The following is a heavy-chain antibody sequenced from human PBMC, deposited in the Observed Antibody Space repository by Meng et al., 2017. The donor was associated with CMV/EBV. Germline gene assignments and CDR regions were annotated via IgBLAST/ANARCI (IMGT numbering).Heavy chain of an antibody. Sequence: SVKVSCKASGYTFPGYYMHWVRQAPGQGLEWMGWINPNSGGTNYAQKFQGRVTMTRDTSISTAYMELSRLRSDDTAVYYCASDNLYSSSPYYGMDVWGQGTTVTVSS. CDR2: INPNSGGT. CDR3: ASDNLYSSSPYYGMDV. D-gene: IGHD6-6*01. V-gene: IGHV1-2*02. CDR1: GYTFPGYY. J-gene: IGHJ6*02.